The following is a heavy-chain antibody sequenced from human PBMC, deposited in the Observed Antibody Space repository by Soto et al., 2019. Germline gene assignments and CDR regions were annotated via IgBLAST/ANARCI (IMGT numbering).Heavy chain of an antibody. Sequence: PGGSLRLSCAASGFTFSNYAMSWVRQAPGKGLEWVSTITGSGGTSYYGDSVKGRFTISRDNSKNTLYLRMNSLRAEDTAVYYCEKDRRRGYGGYDGGELWGPGNLVTLPS. CDR2: ITGSGGTS. CDR3: EKDRRRGYGGYDGGEL. D-gene: IGHD5-12*01. V-gene: IGHV3-23*01. J-gene: IGHJ4*02. CDR1: GFTFSNYA.